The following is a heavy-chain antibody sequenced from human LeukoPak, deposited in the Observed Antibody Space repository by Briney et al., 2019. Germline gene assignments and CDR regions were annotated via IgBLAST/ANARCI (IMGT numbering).Heavy chain of an antibody. V-gene: IGHV7-4-1*02. CDR3: ARDTVTMGNNWFDP. D-gene: IGHD4-17*01. CDR1: GYIFTSYA. J-gene: IGHJ5*02. Sequence: ASVKVSCKASGYIFTSYAMNWVRQAPGQGLEWMGWINTNTGNPTYAQGFTGRFVFSLDTSVSTAYLQISSLKAEDTAVYYCARDTVTMGNNWFDPWGQGTLVTVSS. CDR2: INTNTGNP.